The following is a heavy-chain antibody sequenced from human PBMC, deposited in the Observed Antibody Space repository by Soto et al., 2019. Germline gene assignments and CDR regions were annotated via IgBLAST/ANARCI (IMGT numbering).Heavy chain of an antibody. CDR2: IDWDDDK. CDR3: ARDLRAYGMDV. Sequence: ESGPTLVNPTQTLTLTCTFSGFSLSTTGMGVSWIRQPPGKALEWLALIDWDDDKYYRTSLKTRLTISKDTTKSQVVLIMTNMDPVDTATYYCARDLRAYGMDVWGQGTTVTVSS. V-gene: IGHV2-70*01. J-gene: IGHJ6*02. D-gene: IGHD4-17*01. CDR1: GFSLSTTGMG.